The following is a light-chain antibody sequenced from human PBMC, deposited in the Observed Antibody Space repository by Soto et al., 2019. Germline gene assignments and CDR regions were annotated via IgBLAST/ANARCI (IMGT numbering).Light chain of an antibody. V-gene: IGKV1-39*01. Sequence: DIQMTQSPSSLSASVGDRVTNTCRASQSISNYINWYQQKPGRAPKLLIYAASTLQAGVPSRFSGSGSGTDFTLTISSLQPEDFATYFCQQSYSTLFTFGPGTKVDI. CDR2: AAS. J-gene: IGKJ3*01. CDR3: QQSYSTLFT. CDR1: QSISNY.